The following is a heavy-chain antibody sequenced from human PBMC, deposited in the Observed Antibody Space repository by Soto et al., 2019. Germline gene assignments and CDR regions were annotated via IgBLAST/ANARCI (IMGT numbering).Heavy chain of an antibody. CDR1: CFSITSGYY. J-gene: IGHJ6*02. Sequence: SETLSLTCVVSCFSITSGYYWSWIRQPPGKGLEWIGRIFRDGSTSYNPSLKSRVIISVDTSKNRFSLKLTSMTAADTAIYYCARDHVDPFYTLDVWGQGTTVTVSS. CDR2: IFRDGST. D-gene: IGHD2-21*01. V-gene: IGHV4-38-2*02. CDR3: ARDHVDPFYTLDV.